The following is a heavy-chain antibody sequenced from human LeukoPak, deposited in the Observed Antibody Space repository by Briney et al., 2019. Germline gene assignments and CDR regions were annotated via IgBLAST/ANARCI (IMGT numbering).Heavy chain of an antibody. D-gene: IGHD5/OR15-5a*01. CDR2: INPTSGGT. Sequence: ASVKVSCKASGYTFIGYYLHWVRQAPGQGLEWMGWINPTSGGTNYAQKFQDWVTMTRDTSINTAYMELSRLTSDDTAVYYCARLVGLSTTASYWGQGTLVIVSS. CDR1: GYTFIGYY. V-gene: IGHV1-2*04. CDR3: ARLVGLSTTASY. J-gene: IGHJ4*02.